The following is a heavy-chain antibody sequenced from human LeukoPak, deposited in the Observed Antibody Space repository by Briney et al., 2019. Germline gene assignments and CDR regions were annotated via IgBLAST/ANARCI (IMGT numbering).Heavy chain of an antibody. D-gene: IGHD3-3*01. CDR1: GYTFTSYD. V-gene: IGHV1-18*01. CDR3: AREGNDYDFWSGDREGRYYFDY. J-gene: IGHJ4*02. Sequence: ASAKVSCKASGYTFTSYDISWVRQAPGQGLEWMGWISVYSGYTNYAQKVQGRVTMTTDTSTSTAYMELRSLRSDDTAVYYCAREGNDYDFWSGDREGRYYFDYWGQGTLVTVSS. CDR2: ISVYSGYT.